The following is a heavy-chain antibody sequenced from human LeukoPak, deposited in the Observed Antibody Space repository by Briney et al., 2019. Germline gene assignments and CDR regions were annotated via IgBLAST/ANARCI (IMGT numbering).Heavy chain of an antibody. D-gene: IGHD3-10*01. CDR2: ISYDGSNK. CDR3: ARRELLWFGESH. V-gene: IGHV3-30*03. CDR1: GFTFSSYG. J-gene: IGHJ4*02. Sequence: GGSLRLSCAASGFTFSSYGMHWVRQAPGKGLEWVAVISYDGSNKYYADSVKGRFTISRDNSKNTLYLQMNSLRAEDTAVYYCARRELLWFGESHWGQGTLVTVSS.